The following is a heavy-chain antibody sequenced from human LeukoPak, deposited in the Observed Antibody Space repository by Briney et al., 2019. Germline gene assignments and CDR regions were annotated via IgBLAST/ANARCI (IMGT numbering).Heavy chain of an antibody. CDR3: ARVPYYYGSGSYYNGPDY. D-gene: IGHD3-10*01. Sequence: GGSLRLSCAASGFTFSSYGMHWVRQAPGKGLEWVAVISYDGSNKYYADSVKGRFTIPRDNAKNSLYLQMNSLRAEDTAVYYCARVPYYYGSGSYYNGPDYWGQGTLVTVSS. J-gene: IGHJ4*02. V-gene: IGHV3-30*03. CDR2: ISYDGSNK. CDR1: GFTFSSYG.